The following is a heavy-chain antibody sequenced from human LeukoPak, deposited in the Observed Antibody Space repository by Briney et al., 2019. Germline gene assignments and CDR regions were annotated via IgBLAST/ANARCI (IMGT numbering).Heavy chain of an antibody. CDR2: MCYSGTT. J-gene: IGHJ6*04. D-gene: IGHD6-13*01. CDR3: ARSGFGGISWFHYYGIDV. CDR1: GGSIRNYY. Sequence: SETLSLTCTVSGGSIRNYYWTWIRQPPGKGLEWIGCMCYSGTTYYNPLLKSRVTMSVDMSKNQFSLKLSSVSAGDTSVYYCARSGFGGISWFHYYGIDVCGEGTTVTVSS. V-gene: IGHV4-59*01.